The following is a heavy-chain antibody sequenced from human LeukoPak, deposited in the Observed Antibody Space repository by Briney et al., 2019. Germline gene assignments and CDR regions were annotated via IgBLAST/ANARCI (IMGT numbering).Heavy chain of an antibody. Sequence: SGGSLRLSWAASGFTFSSYGMHWVRQAPGKGLEWVAFIRYDGSNKYYADSVKGRFTISRDNSKNTLYLQMNSLRAEDTAVNYCAKMCGATSIRGCAAAGDYWGQGTLVTVSS. CDR2: IRYDGSNK. CDR3: AKMCGATSIRGCAAAGDY. CDR1: GFTFSSYG. D-gene: IGHD6-13*01. J-gene: IGHJ4*02. V-gene: IGHV3-30*02.